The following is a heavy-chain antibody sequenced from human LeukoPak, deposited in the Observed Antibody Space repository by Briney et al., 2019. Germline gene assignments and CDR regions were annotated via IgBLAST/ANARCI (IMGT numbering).Heavy chain of an antibody. Sequence: SVKVSCTAFGGTFSSHAISWVRQAPGQGLEWMGGIIPIFGTANYAQKFQGRVTITADISTTTADLELSSLRSEDTAMYYCAREGLGTEMLKAFEYWGQGTLVTVSS. J-gene: IGHJ4*02. CDR2: IIPIFGTA. CDR3: AREGLGTEMLKAFEY. CDR1: GGTFSSHA. V-gene: IGHV1-69*06. D-gene: IGHD5-18*01.